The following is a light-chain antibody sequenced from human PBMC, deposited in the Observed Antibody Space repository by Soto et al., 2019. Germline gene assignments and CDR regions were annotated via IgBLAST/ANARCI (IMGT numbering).Light chain of an antibody. J-gene: IGKJ1*01. CDR2: GAS. CDR1: QSVSSN. Sequence: EIVMTQSPATLSVSPGERATLSCRASQSVSSNVAWYQQKPGQVPRLLMYGASTRATGIPARFSGSGSGTEFILTISGLQSEDFVVYYCQQYNNWPRTFGQGTKVEI. CDR3: QQYNNWPRT. V-gene: IGKV3-15*01.